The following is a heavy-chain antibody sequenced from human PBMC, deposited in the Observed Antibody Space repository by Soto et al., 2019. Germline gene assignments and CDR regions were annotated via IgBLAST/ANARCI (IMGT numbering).Heavy chain of an antibody. J-gene: IGHJ6*02. CDR2: ISGSGGTT. CDR1: GFTFRSYD. Sequence: PGGSLRLSCAASGFTFRSYDMAWARQAPGKGLEWVSSISGSGGTTYYADSVKGRFTMSRDNSKNTLYLQMNSLRAEGTAVYYCAKQNYHDSGSYVMEAWGQGTTVTVSS. D-gene: IGHD3-10*01. CDR3: AKQNYHDSGSYVMEA. V-gene: IGHV3-23*01.